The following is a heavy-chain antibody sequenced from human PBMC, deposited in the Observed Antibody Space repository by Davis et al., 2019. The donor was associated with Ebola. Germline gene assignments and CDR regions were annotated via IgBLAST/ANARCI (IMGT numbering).Heavy chain of an antibody. CDR3: ARDPEEQWLEGWFDP. V-gene: IGHV3-7*01. D-gene: IGHD6-19*01. Sequence: PGGSLRLSCAASGFTFSDYWMTWVRQAPGKGLEWVANMQDVGSEHYFVDSLKGRFTISRDNAKNSLYLQMSSLRAEDTAVYYCARDPEEQWLEGWFDPWGQGTLVTVSS. CDR2: MQDVGSEH. J-gene: IGHJ5*02. CDR1: GFTFSDYW.